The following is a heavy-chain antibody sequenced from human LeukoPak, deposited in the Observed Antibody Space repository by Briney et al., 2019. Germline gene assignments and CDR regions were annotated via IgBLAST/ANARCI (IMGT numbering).Heavy chain of an antibody. Sequence: PSQTLSLTCAVSGGSISSGGYSWSWIRQPPGTGLEWIGYIYHSGSTYYNPSLKSRVTISVDRSKNQFSLKLSSVTAADTAVYYCARVIMVRGVIVFDYWGQGTLVTVSS. V-gene: IGHV4-30-2*01. CDR2: IYHSGST. J-gene: IGHJ4*02. CDR3: ARVIMVRGVIVFDY. CDR1: GGSISSGGYS. D-gene: IGHD3-10*01.